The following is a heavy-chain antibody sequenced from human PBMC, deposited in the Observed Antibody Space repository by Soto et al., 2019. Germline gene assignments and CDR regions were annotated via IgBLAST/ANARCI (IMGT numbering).Heavy chain of an antibody. CDR2: IWDDGNNK. J-gene: IGHJ6*03. Sequence: QVQLVESGGGVVQPGRSLRLSCAASGFSFSDYGIHWVRQAPGKALEWVEIIWDDGNNKYYADSVKGRFTISSDNSKNMLYLQMNNLRADDTAVYYCARGCSGRAFYYMDVWGKGTTVNVSS. CDR1: GFSFSDYG. V-gene: IGHV3-33*01. CDR3: ARGCSGRAFYYMDV. D-gene: IGHD2-15*01.